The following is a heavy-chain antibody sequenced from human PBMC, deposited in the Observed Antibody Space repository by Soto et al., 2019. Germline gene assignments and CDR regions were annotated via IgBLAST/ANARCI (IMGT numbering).Heavy chain of an antibody. CDR2: IHYSAGT. D-gene: IGHD2-15*01. Sequence: SETLSLTCTVSGGSISSYYWSWIRQSPGQGLEWIGYIHYSAGTNYNPSLKSRVTISVDTSKNQFSLQLSSVTAADTAVYYCARNSFDSYYYYMDVWGKGTTVTVSS. CDR3: ARNSFDSYYYYMDV. CDR1: GGSISSYY. V-gene: IGHV4-59*01. J-gene: IGHJ6*03.